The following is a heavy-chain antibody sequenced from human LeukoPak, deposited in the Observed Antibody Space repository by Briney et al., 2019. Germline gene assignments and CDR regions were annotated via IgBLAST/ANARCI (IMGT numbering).Heavy chain of an antibody. CDR1: GYTFTSYG. J-gene: IGHJ6*02. CDR3: ARCDVTSVYYYYGMDV. CDR2: ISAYNGNT. D-gene: IGHD3-16*01. V-gene: IGHV1-18*01. Sequence: ASVKVSCKASGYTFTSYGISWVRQAPGQGLEWMGWISAYNGNTNYAQKLQGRVTMTTDTSTSTAYMELRSLRSDDTAVYYCARCDVTSVYYYYGMDVWGQGTTVTVPS.